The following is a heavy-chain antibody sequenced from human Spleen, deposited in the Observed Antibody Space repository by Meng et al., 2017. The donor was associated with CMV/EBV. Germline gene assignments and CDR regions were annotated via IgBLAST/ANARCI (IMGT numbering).Heavy chain of an antibody. V-gene: IGHV3-23*01. J-gene: IGHJ6*02. Sequence: GESLKISCAASGFTFSSYAMSWVRQAPGKGLEWVSAISGSGGSTYYADSVKGRFTISRDNSKNTLYLQMNSLRVEDTAVYYCAREGYLHHDMDVWGQGTTVTVSS. D-gene: IGHD1-1*01. CDR1: GFTFSSYA. CDR3: AREGYLHHDMDV. CDR2: ISGSGGST.